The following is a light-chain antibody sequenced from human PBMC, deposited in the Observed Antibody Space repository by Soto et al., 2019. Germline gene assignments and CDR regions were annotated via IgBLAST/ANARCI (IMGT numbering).Light chain of an antibody. Sequence: EVVLTQSPGTLSLSPGERVTILCLASQSVSSTSLDWYQQKPGQTPRLLIYVASSKATGTPDRISGGGSVTHFTLTISRLEPEDFAVYYCQHYVTSSITFGQGTRLEIK. J-gene: IGKJ5*01. V-gene: IGKV3-20*01. CDR1: QSVSSTS. CDR2: VAS. CDR3: QHYVTSSIT.